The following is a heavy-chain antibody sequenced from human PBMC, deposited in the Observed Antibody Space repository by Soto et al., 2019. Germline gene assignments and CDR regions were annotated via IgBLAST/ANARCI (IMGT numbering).Heavy chain of an antibody. CDR3: AVPYSSPPT. CDR1: GGSVSSGSYY. D-gene: IGHD6-13*01. V-gene: IGHV4-61*01. Sequence: QVQLQESGPGLVKPSETLSLTCTVSGGSVSSGSYYWSWIRQPPGKGLEWIGYIYYSGSTNYNPPPKSQFTISVTTSKNRFPLSLSSVPAADPAVYYCAVPYSSPPTRGKGPLVTVPS. J-gene: IGHJ4*02. CDR2: IYYSGST.